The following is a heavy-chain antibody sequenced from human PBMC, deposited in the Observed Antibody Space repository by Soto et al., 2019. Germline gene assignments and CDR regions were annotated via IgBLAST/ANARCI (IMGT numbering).Heavy chain of an antibody. CDR3: ATGIVGATTGPYSVLY. CDR2: FDPEDGET. CDR1: GYTLTELS. J-gene: IGHJ4*02. Sequence: ASVKVSCKVSGYTLTELSMHWVRQAPGKGPEWMGGFDPEDGETIYAQKFQGRVTMTEDTSTDTAYMELSSLRSEDTAVYYCATGIVGATTGPYSVLYWGQGTLVTVSS. D-gene: IGHD1-26*01. V-gene: IGHV1-24*01.